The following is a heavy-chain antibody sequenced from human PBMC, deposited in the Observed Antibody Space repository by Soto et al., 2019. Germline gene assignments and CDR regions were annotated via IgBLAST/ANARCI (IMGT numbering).Heavy chain of an antibody. D-gene: IGHD3-16*02. J-gene: IGHJ6*02. V-gene: IGHV4-59*01. Sequence: SETLSLAXTVSGGSISSYYWSWIRQPPGKGLEWIGYIYYSGSTNYNPSLKSRVTISVDTSKNQFSLKLSSVTAADTAVYYCARERIDYYYYGMDVWGQGTTVTVSS. CDR2: IYYSGST. CDR1: GGSISSYY. CDR3: ARERIDYYYYGMDV.